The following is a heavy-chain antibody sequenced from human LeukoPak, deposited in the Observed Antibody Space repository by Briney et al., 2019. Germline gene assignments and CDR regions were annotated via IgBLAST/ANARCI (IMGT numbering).Heavy chain of an antibody. V-gene: IGHV3-11*04. D-gene: IGHD2-21*02. Sequence: PGGSLRLSCAASGFTFSDYYMSWIRQAPGKGLEWVSYISSSGSTIYYADSVKGRSTISRDDAKNSLYLQMNSLRAEDTAVYYCARNSYCGGDCYSGDYWGQGTLVTVSS. J-gene: IGHJ4*02. CDR1: GFTFSDYY. CDR3: ARNSYCGGDCYSGDY. CDR2: ISSSGSTI.